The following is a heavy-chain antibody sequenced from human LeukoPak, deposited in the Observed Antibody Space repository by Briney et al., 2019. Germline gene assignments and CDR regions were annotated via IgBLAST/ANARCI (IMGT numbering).Heavy chain of an antibody. CDR3: ARGYCGGDCSSKPFDP. CDR1: GGSISSGGYS. Sequence: PSETLSLTCAVSGGSISSGGYSWSWIRQPPGKGLEWIGYIYHSGSTYYNPSLKSRVTISVGRSKNQFSLKLSSVTAADTAVYYCARGYCGGDCSSKPFDPWGQGTLVTVSS. D-gene: IGHD2-21*02. J-gene: IGHJ5*02. V-gene: IGHV4-30-2*01. CDR2: IYHSGST.